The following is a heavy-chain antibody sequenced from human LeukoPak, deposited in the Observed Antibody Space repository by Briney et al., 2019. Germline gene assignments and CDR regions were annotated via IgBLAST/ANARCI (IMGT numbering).Heavy chain of an antibody. CDR2: MNPYSVST. D-gene: IGHD3-22*01. J-gene: IGHJ4*02. Sequence: GASVKVSYKASGYTFTSYDINWVRQATGQGLEWMGWMNPYSVSTVYAQKFQGRVTMTRNTSTSTAYMDLSSLRSEDTAVYSGARGYYESSAYYFDGWGQGTLVTVSS. V-gene: IGHV1-8*01. CDR3: ARGYYESSAYYFDG. CDR1: GYTFTSYD.